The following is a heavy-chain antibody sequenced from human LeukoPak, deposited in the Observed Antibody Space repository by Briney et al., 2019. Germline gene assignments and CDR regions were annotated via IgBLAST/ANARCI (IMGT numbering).Heavy chain of an antibody. D-gene: IGHD3-16*01. J-gene: IGHJ4*02. CDR1: GYIFSDYY. CDR2: INPNNGET. Sequence: ASVPVSCKASGYIFSDYYMHWVRQAPGQGLAWMGWINPNNGETQYAQNLQGRDTLTSDTSINTAYVELTRLRSGDTAGDFCARVGSGGVICAYCGQGALVTVSS. CDR3: ARVGSGGVICAY. V-gene: IGHV1-2*02.